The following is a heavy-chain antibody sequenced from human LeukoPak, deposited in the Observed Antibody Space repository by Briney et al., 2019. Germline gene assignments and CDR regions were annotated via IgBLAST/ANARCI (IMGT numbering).Heavy chain of an antibody. CDR1: GYIFTDYY. D-gene: IGHD3/OR15-3a*01. Sequence: ASVKVSCKASGYIFTDYYMHWVRQAPGQELGWMGRINPNSGGTNYAQKFQGRVTMTRDTSISTAYTELSSLRSEDMATYYCARESLDWGNHFDYWGQGTLVTVSS. CDR2: INPNSGGT. V-gene: IGHV1/OR15-1*02. CDR3: ARESLDWGNHFDY. J-gene: IGHJ4*02.